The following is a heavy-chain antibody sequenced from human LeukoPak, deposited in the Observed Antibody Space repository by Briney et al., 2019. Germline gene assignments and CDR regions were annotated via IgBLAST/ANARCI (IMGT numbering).Heavy chain of an antibody. D-gene: IGHD3-22*01. V-gene: IGHV3-30*01. CDR1: GFTSCKYA. Sequence: RSLRLSCAASGFTSCKYAMHWGRQAPGNGVQWVAGISYDASRELHANSLKGRFNISRDHSHITLYLPMNSPRTQGTARHYFSRDYSTGYFYFDYRGQGTLVTVST. CDR3: SRDYSTGYFYFDY. CDR2: ISYDASRE. J-gene: IGHJ4*02.